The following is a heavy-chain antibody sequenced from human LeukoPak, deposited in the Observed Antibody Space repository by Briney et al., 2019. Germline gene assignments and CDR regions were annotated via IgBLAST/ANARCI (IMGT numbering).Heavy chain of an antibody. D-gene: IGHD6-13*01. CDR2: ISSSGSTI. Sequence: GGSLRLSCAASGFTFSDYYISWIRQAPGKGLEWVSYISSSGSTIYYADSVKGRFTISRDNAKNSLYLQMNSLRAEDTAVYYCARSDLGSSWCYFDYWGQGTLVTVSS. V-gene: IGHV3-11*01. J-gene: IGHJ4*02. CDR1: GFTFSDYY. CDR3: ARSDLGSSWCYFDY.